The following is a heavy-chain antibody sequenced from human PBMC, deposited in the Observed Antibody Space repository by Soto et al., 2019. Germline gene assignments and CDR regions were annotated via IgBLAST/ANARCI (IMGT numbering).Heavy chain of an antibody. D-gene: IGHD3-9*01. V-gene: IGHV5-51*01. CDR2: IYPGDSDT. J-gene: IGHJ6*02. CDR3: ARGDFLTGYYKYYYYGMDV. CDR1: GYSFTSYW. Sequence: PGESLKISCKGSGYSFTSYWIGWVRQMPGKGLEWMGIIYPGDSDTRYSPSFQGQVTISAEKSISTAYLQWSSLKASDTAMYYCARGDFLTGYYKYYYYGMDVWGQGTTVTVSS.